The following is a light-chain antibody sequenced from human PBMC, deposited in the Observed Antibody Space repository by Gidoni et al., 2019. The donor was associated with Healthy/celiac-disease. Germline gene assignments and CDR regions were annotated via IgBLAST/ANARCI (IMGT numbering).Light chain of an antibody. V-gene: IGKV3-20*01. J-gene: IGKJ1*01. CDR1: QSVSRSY. Sequence: EIVLTQSPGTLSWSPGERATLSCRASQSVSRSYLAWYQQKPGQAPRFRIYGASSRATGIPDRFSGSGSVTDFTLTISRLEPEDFAVYYCQQYGSSPTFGQGTKVEIK. CDR3: QQYGSSPT. CDR2: GAS.